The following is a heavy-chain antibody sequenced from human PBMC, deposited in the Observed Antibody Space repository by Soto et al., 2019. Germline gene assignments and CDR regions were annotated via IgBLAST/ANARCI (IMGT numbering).Heavy chain of an antibody. Sequence: GGSLRLSCAASGFTFRSYWMHWVRQAPGKGLVWVSRINRDGSSTSYADSVKGRVTISRDTAKNTLYLQMNSLRAEDTAVYYCAREIVTTGEYYFDSWGPGTLVTVSS. CDR1: GFTFRSYW. CDR3: AREIVTTGEYYFDS. CDR2: INRDGSST. D-gene: IGHD1-1*01. V-gene: IGHV3-74*01. J-gene: IGHJ4*02.